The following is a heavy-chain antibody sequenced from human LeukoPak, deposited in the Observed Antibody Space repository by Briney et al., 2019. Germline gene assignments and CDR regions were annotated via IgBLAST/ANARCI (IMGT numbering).Heavy chain of an antibody. V-gene: IGHV1-46*01. D-gene: IGHD4-23*01. CDR2: INPSGGST. J-gene: IGHJ4*02. CDR3: ARVMTTVVSYFDY. Sequence: SVKASCKASGYTFTNYYVHWVRQVPGQRLEWMGIINPSGGSTNYAQRFQGRVTVTRDTSTSTVHLELSSLRSEDTAVYYCARVMTTVVSYFDYWGQGTLVTVSS. CDR1: GYTFTNYY.